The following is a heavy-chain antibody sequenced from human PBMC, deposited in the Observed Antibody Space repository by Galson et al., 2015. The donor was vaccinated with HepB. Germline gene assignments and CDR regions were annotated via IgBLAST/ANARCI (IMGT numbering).Heavy chain of an antibody. J-gene: IGHJ6*03. CDR3: VREAYTVSLETATYYYYMDV. V-gene: IGHV4-30-4*01. CDR1: GGPVNSYDYY. Sequence: TLSLTCTVSGGPVNSYDYYWNWIRQPPGKGLEWIGYIYKSGSTYYSPSLKSRVTISMDTSKNQLSLKLSSVTAADTAVYYCVREAYTVSLETATYYYYMDVWGKGTTVTVSS. D-gene: IGHD2-2*02. CDR2: IYKSGST.